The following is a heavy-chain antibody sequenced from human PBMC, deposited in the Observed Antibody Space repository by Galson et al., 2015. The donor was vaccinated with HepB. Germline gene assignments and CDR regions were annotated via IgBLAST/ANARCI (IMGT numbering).Heavy chain of an antibody. D-gene: IGHD1-20*01. Sequence: SLRLSCAASGFTFSSYDMTWVRQAPGKGLEWVSFISSSGDNTYYADSVKGRLTISRDNSKNTLHLQMNSLRADDTAIYYCAKRSNNLNDRSLDYWGQGTLVTVSS. CDR2: ISSSGDNT. J-gene: IGHJ4*02. CDR3: AKRSNNLNDRSLDY. V-gene: IGHV3-23*01. CDR1: GFTFSSYD.